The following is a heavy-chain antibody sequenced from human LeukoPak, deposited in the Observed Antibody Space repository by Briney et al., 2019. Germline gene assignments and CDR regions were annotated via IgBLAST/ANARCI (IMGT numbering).Heavy chain of an antibody. V-gene: IGHV3-21*01. CDR2: ISSSSSYI. CDR1: GFTFSSYS. D-gene: IGHD3-10*01. J-gene: IGHJ3*02. CDR3: ARDHYYGSGSRPDAFDI. Sequence: PGGSLRLSCAASGFTFSSYSMNWVRQAPGKGLEWVSSISSSSSYIYYADSVKGRFTISRDNAKNSLYLQMNSLRAKDTAVYYCARDHYYGSGSRPDAFDIWGQGTMVTVSS.